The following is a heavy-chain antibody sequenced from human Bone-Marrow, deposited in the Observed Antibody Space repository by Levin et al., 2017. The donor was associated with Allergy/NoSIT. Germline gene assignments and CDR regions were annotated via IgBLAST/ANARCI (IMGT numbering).Heavy chain of an antibody. CDR1: GFSFTTSGVG. CDR3: ARRALSSGWDKNWFDP. J-gene: IGHJ5*02. Sequence: SGPTLVKATQTLTLTCTFSGFSFTTSGVGVGWIRQPPGKALEWLALIYWDDDKRYSPSLKSRLSITKDTSKNQVVLTMTNMDPVDTATYYCARRALSSGWDKNWFDPWGQGTLVTVSS. CDR2: IYWDDDK. V-gene: IGHV2-5*02. D-gene: IGHD6-19*01.